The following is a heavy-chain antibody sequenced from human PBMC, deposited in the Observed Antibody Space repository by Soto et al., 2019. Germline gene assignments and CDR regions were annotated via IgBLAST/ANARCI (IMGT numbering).Heavy chain of an antibody. CDR1: GFTFYSYG. CDR3: AKDTSGSYNYFDY. J-gene: IGHJ4*02. D-gene: IGHD1-26*01. Sequence: EVQLLESGGGLVQPGGSLRLSCAGSGFTFYSYGLTWVRQAPGKGLDWVSSISGGGDVTYYADSVKGRFTVSRDNSQRTLYLQMNILRPEDTAVYYCAKDTSGSYNYFDYWGQGTLVTVSS. CDR2: ISGGGDVT. V-gene: IGHV3-23*01.